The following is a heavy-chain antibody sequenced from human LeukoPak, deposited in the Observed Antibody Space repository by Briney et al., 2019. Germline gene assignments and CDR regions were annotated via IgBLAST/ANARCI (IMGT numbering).Heavy chain of an antibody. Sequence: ASVNVSYKPSVYTFPIYVLRGVQQPPGQGVAGVGWNSAYNRNTNYAQKLQSRVTKTTDTSTSTPYMELRSLRSDDSAVYYCARFVVGASFALDYWGQGTLVTVSS. CDR2: NSAYNRNT. CDR3: ARFVVGASFALDY. D-gene: IGHD2-15*01. J-gene: IGHJ4*02. CDR1: VYTFPIYV. V-gene: IGHV1-18*01.